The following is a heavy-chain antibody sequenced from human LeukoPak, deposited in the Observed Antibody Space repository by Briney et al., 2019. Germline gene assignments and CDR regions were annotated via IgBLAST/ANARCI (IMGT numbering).Heavy chain of an antibody. D-gene: IGHD4-17*01. J-gene: IGHJ4*02. Sequence: SETLSLTCTVSGGSISSRSYYWGWLRQPPGKGLEWIGSIYYRGTTYYSPPLKSRVTISVDTSKNQFSLRLSSVTAADTAVYYCARTIGDYVPYFDYWGQGTLVTVSS. CDR2: IYYRGTT. CDR1: GGSISSRSYY. V-gene: IGHV4-39*01. CDR3: ARTIGDYVPYFDY.